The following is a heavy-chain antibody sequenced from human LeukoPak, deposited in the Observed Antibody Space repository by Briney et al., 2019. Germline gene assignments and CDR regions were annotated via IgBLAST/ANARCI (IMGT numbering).Heavy chain of an antibody. Sequence: PGGSLRLSCAASGFTFSSYAMSWVRQAPGKGLEWVSAISGSGGSTYYADSVKGRFTISRDNSKNTLYLQMNSLRAEDTAVYYCAKAHYDFWSGYYGPYFDYWGQGTLVTVSS. J-gene: IGHJ4*02. CDR3: AKAHYDFWSGYYGPYFDY. V-gene: IGHV3-23*01. CDR2: ISGSGGST. D-gene: IGHD3-3*01. CDR1: GFTFSSYA.